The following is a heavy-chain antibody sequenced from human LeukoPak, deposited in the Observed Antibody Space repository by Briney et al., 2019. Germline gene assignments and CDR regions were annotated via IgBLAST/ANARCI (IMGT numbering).Heavy chain of an antibody. CDR3: AKDRSNSGWFGRYYFDY. CDR2: ISGGGGGT. D-gene: IGHD1-26*01. CDR1: GITLSNYG. V-gene: IGHV3-23*01. Sequence: GGSLRLSCAVSGITLSNYGMHWVRQAPGKGLEWVAGISGGGGGTSYADSVKGRFTISRDNSKNTLYLQINSLRAEDTAVYYCAKDRSNSGWFGRYYFDYWGEGTLVTVPS. J-gene: IGHJ4*02.